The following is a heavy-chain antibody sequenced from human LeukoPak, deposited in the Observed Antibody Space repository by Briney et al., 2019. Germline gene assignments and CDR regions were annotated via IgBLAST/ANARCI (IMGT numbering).Heavy chain of an antibody. J-gene: IGHJ3*02. CDR3: ARVLNYYDSSGYYYNYAFDI. CDR1: GGSISSGGYS. Sequence: SETLSLTCAVSGGSISSGGYSWSWLRQPPGKGLEWIGYIYHSGSTYYNPSLKSRVTISVDRSKNQFSLKLSSVTAADTAVYYCARVLNYYDSSGYYYNYAFDIWGQGTMVTVSS. D-gene: IGHD3-22*01. V-gene: IGHV4-30-2*01. CDR2: IYHSGST.